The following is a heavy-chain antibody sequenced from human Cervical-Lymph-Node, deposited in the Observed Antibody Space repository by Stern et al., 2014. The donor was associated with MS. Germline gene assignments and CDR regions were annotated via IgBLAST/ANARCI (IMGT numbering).Heavy chain of an antibody. J-gene: IGHJ4*02. D-gene: IGHD2-2*01. CDR2: ILYDGSNE. Sequence: MQLVESGGGVVQPGRSLRLSCAASGFTFSTYGMHWVRQAPGKGLEWVAVILYDGSNEYYADSVKGRFTISRDNSRNTLYLQMSSLGVEDTAVYYCAKSGCRRTTQRCYFDFWGQGTLVTVSS. CDR1: GFTFSTYG. V-gene: IGHV3-30*18. CDR3: AKSGCRRTTQRCYFDF.